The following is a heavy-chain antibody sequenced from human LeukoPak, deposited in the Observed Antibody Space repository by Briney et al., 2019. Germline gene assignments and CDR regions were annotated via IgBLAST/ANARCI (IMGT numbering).Heavy chain of an antibody. CDR3: ARRITGKNSFDY. CDR1: GGSISSYC. J-gene: IGHJ4*02. CDR2: INHSGST. D-gene: IGHD1-20*01. Sequence: SETLSLTCTVSGGSISSYCWSWIRQPPGKGLEWIGEINHSGSTNYNPSLKSRVTISVDTSKNQFSLKLSSVTAADTAVYYCARRITGKNSFDYWGQGTLVTVSS. V-gene: IGHV4-34*01.